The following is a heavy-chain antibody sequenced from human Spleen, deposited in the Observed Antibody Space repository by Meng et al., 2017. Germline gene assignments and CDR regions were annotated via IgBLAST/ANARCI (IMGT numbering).Heavy chain of an antibody. CDR3: TSDRSDYNLYNFDY. CDR1: GFTFNSYE. Sequence: GESLKISCAASGFTFNSYEMNWVRQAPGQGLEWISHISTSGTMKNYADSVRGRFTVSRDNSKNTLYLQMSSLRGEDSAVYYCTSDRSDYNLYNFDYWGQGTLVTVSS. J-gene: IGHJ4*02. CDR2: ISTSGTMK. V-gene: IGHV3-48*03. D-gene: IGHD4-11*01.